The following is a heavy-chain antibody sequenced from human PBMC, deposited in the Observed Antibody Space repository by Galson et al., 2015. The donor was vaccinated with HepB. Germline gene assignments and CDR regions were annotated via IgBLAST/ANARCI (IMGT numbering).Heavy chain of an antibody. CDR2: IIPIFGTA. Sequence: SVKVSCKASGGTFSSYAISWVRQAPGQGLEWMGGIIPIFGTANYAQKFQGRVTITADESTSTAYMELSSLRSEDTAVYYCASGEGPRLVVPAARDYYYYGMDVWGQGTTVTVSS. V-gene: IGHV1-69*13. J-gene: IGHJ6*02. D-gene: IGHD2-2*01. CDR3: ASGEGPRLVVPAARDYYYYGMDV. CDR1: GGTFSSYA.